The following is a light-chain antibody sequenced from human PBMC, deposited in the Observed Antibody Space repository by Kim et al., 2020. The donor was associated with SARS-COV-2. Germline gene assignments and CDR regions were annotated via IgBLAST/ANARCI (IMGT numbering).Light chain of an antibody. CDR1: SSDVGGYNY. V-gene: IGLV2-8*01. CDR3: SSYAGSNFV. J-gene: IGLJ2*01. CDR2: EVT. Sequence: QSALTQPPSASGSPGQSVTISCTGTSSDVGGYNYVSWYQQNPGKVPKLMIYEVTKRPLGVPDRFSGSKSGNTASLTVSGLQAEDVADYYCSSYAGSNFVFGGGTQLTVL.